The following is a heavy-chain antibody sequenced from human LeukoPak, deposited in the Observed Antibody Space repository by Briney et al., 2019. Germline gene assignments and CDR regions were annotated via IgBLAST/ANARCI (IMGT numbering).Heavy chain of an antibody. CDR2: IYYSGST. V-gene: IGHV4-59*01. J-gene: IGHJ3*02. D-gene: IGHD2-2*01. CDR3: ARHMPREGDAFDT. Sequence: PSETLSLTCTVSGGSISSYYWSWTRQPPGKGLEWIGYIYYSGSTNHSPSLKSRVTMSVDTSKNQFSLKLSSVTAADTAVYYCARHMPREGDAFDTWGQGTLVTVSS. CDR1: GGSISSYY.